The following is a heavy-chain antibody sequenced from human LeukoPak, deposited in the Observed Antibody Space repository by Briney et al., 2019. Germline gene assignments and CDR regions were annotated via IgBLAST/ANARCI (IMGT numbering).Heavy chain of an antibody. Sequence: NHGESLKISCRGSGYNFNDYWIAWVRQMPGGRLEWMGIIYPDDSDTRYDPSFQGQVAFSVDMSNSTAYLQWSSLDASDTAMYYCARHLSGRVTTSPYDYWGQGTPVTVSP. D-gene: IGHD1-26*01. CDR2: IYPDDSDT. CDR1: GYNFNDYW. CDR3: ARHLSGRVTTSPYDY. J-gene: IGHJ4*02. V-gene: IGHV5-51*01.